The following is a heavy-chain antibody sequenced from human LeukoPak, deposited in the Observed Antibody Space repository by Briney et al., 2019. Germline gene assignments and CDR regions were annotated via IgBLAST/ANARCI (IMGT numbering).Heavy chain of an antibody. J-gene: IGHJ3*02. CDR3: AAGYCSSTSCLNDAFAI. Sequence: SETLSLTCTVSGVSISSSYSYWGWIRQPPGTGLEWIGSIYHSGSTYYNPSLKSRVTISVDTSKNQFSLKLSSVTAADTAVYYCAAGYCSSTSCLNDAFAIWGQGTMVTVSS. CDR1: GVSISSSYSY. D-gene: IGHD2-2*01. CDR2: IYHSGST. V-gene: IGHV4-39*07.